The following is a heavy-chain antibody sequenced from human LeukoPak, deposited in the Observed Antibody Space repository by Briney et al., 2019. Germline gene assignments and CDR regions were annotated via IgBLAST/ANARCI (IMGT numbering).Heavy chain of an antibody. J-gene: IGHJ5*02. V-gene: IGHV4-59*01. CDR2: IYYSGST. CDR3: ARDGGWFDP. D-gene: IGHD3-16*01. Sequence: SETLSLTCTVSGGSISSYYWSWIRQPPGKGLEWIGYIYYSGSTNYNPSLMSRVTISVDTSKNQFSLKLSSVTAADTAVYYCARDGGWFDPWGQGTLVTVSS. CDR1: GGSISSYY.